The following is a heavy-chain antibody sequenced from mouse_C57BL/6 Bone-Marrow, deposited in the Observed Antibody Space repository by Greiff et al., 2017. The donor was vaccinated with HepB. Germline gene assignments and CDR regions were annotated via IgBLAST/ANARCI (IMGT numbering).Heavy chain of an antibody. CDR2: SRNKANDYTT. J-gene: IGHJ4*01. D-gene: IGHD2-5*01. V-gene: IGHV7-1*01. CDR3: ARDLYYSNYVYAMDY. CDR1: GFTFSDFY. Sequence: DVKLVESGGGLVQSGRSLRLSCATSGFTFSDFYMEWVRQAPGKGLEWIAASRNKANDYTTEYSASVKGRFIVSRDTSQSILYLQMNALRAVDTAIYYCARDLYYSNYVYAMDYWGQGTSVTVSS.